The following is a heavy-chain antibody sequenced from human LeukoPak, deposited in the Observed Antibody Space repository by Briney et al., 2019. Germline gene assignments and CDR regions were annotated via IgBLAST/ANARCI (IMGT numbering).Heavy chain of an antibody. CDR1: GFTFSSYW. CDR2: IKQDGSEK. J-gene: IGHJ4*02. V-gene: IGHV3-7*01. D-gene: IGHD2-15*01. CDR3: ARDPDIVVVVAANHDAHFDC. Sequence: GGSLRLSCAASGFTFSSYWMSWVRQAPGKGLEWVANIKQDGSEKYYVDSVKGRFTISRDNAKNSLYLQMNSLRAEDTAVYYCARDPDIVVVVAANHDAHFDCWGQGTLVTVSS.